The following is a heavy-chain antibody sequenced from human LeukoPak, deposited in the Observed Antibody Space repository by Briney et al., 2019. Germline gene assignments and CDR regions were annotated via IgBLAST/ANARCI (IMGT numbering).Heavy chain of an antibody. CDR2: IYYTGST. CDR3: ARAAPGANIVGYYGMDV. D-gene: IGHD7-27*01. J-gene: IGHJ6*02. Sequence: SETLSLTCTASGGSISSYYWSWIRQPPGKGLEWIGYIYYTGSTNYNPSLKSRVTMSVDTSKNQFSLKLSSVTAADTAMYYCARAAPGANIVGYYGMDVWGQGTTVTVSS. CDR1: GGSISSYY. V-gene: IGHV4-59*01.